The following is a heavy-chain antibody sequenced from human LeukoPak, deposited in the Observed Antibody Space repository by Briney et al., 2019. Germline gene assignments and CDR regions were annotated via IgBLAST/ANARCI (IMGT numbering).Heavy chain of an antibody. CDR3: ARVQRDGDYVYY. V-gene: IGHV1-69*05. J-gene: IGHJ4*02. Sequence: ASVKVSCKASGGTFSSYAISWVRQAPGQGLEWMGRIIPIFGTANYAQKFQGRVTITTDESTSTAYMALSSLRSEDTAVYYCARVQRDGDYVYYWGQGTLVTVSS. CDR2: IIPIFGTA. D-gene: IGHD4-17*01. CDR1: GGTFSSYA.